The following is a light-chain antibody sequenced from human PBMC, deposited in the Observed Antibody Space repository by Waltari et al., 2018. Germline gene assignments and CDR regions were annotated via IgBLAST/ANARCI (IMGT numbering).Light chain of an antibody. V-gene: IGLV2-11*01. J-gene: IGLJ3*02. CDR2: DVT. CDR1: SSDAGGYNY. Sequence: QSALTQPRSVSGSPGQSVTISCTVTSSDAGGYNYVSWYQPHPGKAPKLIIYDVTKRPSGVPDRFSASKSDNTASLTISGLQAEDEADYYCCSYAGSITFWVFGGGTKLTVL. CDR3: CSYAGSITFWV.